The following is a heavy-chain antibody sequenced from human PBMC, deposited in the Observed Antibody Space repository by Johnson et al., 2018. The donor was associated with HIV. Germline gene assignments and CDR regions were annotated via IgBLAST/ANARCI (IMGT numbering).Heavy chain of an antibody. V-gene: IGHV3-11*04. J-gene: IGHJ3*02. Sequence: QMHLVESGGGLVKPGGSLRLSCVASGFTFSDHYMSWIRQAPGKGLEWVAHISSSGSNRDYSDSVKGRFTISRDNAKNSLFLQMNSLRAEDTAVYYCASDYSDIGGYRLRAYHIWGQGTGVTVSS. D-gene: IGHD3-22*01. CDR3: ASDYSDIGGYRLRAYHI. CDR2: ISSSGSNR. CDR1: GFTFSDHY.